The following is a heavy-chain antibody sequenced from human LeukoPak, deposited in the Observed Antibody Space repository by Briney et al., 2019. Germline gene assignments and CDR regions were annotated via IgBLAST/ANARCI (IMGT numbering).Heavy chain of an antibody. V-gene: IGHV3-23*01. Sequence: GGSLRLSCAASGFTLSDFAMSWVRQAPGKGLEWVSGISGRGGSTYYADSVKGRFTISRDNSKNTLYLQMNSLRAEDTAVYYCAREDNYDAFDIWGQGTMVTVSS. CDR1: GFTLSDFA. CDR3: AREDNYDAFDI. D-gene: IGHD1-20*01. CDR2: ISGRGGST. J-gene: IGHJ3*02.